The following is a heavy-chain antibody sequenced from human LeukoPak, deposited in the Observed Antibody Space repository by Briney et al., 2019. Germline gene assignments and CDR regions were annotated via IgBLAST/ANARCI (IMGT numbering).Heavy chain of an antibody. CDR3: ARVWRDGYNYEVKKLYYYYYYMDV. D-gene: IGHD5-24*01. CDR2: IKQDGSEK. CDR1: GFTFSSYW. J-gene: IGHJ6*03. V-gene: IGHV3-7*01. Sequence: GGSLRLSCAASGFTFSSYWMSWVRQAPGKGLEWVANIKQDGSEKYYVDSVKGRFTISRDNAKNSLYLQMNSLRAEDTAVYYCARVWRDGYNYEVKKLYYYYYYMDVWGKGTTVTVSS.